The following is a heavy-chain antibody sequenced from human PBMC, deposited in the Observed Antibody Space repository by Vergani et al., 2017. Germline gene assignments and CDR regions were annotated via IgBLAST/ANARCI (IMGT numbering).Heavy chain of an antibody. Sequence: EVQLVESGGGLVKPGGSLRLSCVASGFTFGSYSMNWVRQAPGKGLEWVSFISSSSSSRYYADSVKGRFTISRDNGEYSLLLQMNSLRPEDTAVYYCASGVPGYQLATQYVQHWGQGTLVTVSS. D-gene: IGHD2-2*01. J-gene: IGHJ1*01. CDR3: ASGVPGYQLATQYVQH. CDR1: GFTFGSYS. CDR2: ISSSSSSR. V-gene: IGHV3-21*01.